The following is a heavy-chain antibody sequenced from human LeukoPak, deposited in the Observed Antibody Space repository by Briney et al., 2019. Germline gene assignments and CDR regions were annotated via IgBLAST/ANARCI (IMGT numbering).Heavy chain of an antibody. CDR2: INHSGST. J-gene: IGHJ3*02. D-gene: IGHD2-2*01. V-gene: IGHV4-34*01. CDR1: GGSFSGCY. Sequence: SETLSLTCAVYGGSFSGCYWSWIRQPPGKGLEWIGEINHSGSTNYNPSLKSRVTISVDTSKNQFSLKLSSVTAADTAVYYCARRGYCSSTSCLLNNDAFDIWGQGTMVTVSS. CDR3: ARRGYCSSTSCLLNNDAFDI.